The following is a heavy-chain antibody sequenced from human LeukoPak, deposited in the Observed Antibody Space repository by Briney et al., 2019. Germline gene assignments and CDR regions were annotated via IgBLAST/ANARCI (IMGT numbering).Heavy chain of an antibody. J-gene: IGHJ4*02. CDR1: GFTFSSYW. Sequence: GGSLRLSCAASGFTFSSYWMSWVRQAPGRGLEWVANIKQDGSDKYSVDSVRGRFIISRDNAKSSLYLQMNSLRAEDTAVYYCAREYRWPLYHFEYWGQGTLVTVSS. CDR2: IKQDGSDK. V-gene: IGHV3-7*01. D-gene: IGHD2-2*02. CDR3: AREYRWPLYHFEY.